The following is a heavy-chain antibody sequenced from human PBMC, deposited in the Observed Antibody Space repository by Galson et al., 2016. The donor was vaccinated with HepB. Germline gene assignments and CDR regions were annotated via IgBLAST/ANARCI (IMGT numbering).Heavy chain of an antibody. CDR3: AKGRGTTVTPNDY. CDR1: GFTFSSYA. D-gene: IGHD4-17*01. V-gene: IGHV3-23*01. J-gene: IGHJ4*02. Sequence: SLRLSCAASGFTFSSYAMSWVRQAPGKGLEWVSTINGGDSGGSTYYADSVKGRFTISRDNSKSTLYVEMNSLRAEDTAVDYCAKGRGTTVTPNDYWGQGTLVTVSS. CDR2: INGGDSGGST.